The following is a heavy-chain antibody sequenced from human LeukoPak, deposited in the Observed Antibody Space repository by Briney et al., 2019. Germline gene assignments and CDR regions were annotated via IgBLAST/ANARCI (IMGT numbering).Heavy chain of an antibody. V-gene: IGHV3-33*01. Sequence: QSGRSLRLSCAASGFTFSSYGMHWVRQAPGKGLEWVAVIWYDGSNKYYADSVKGRFTISRDNSKNTLYLQMNSLRAEDTAVYYCAREARVTATEDYYYGMDVWGQGTTVTVPS. J-gene: IGHJ6*02. CDR3: AREARVTATEDYYYGMDV. CDR1: GFTFSSYG. D-gene: IGHD2-21*02. CDR2: IWYDGSNK.